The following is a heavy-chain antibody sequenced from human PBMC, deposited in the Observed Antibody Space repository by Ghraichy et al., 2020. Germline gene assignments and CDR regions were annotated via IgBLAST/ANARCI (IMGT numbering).Heavy chain of an antibody. J-gene: IGHJ4*02. CDR1: EVTSNSW. CDR2: INPDGSEK. D-gene: IGHD6-19*01. CDR3: VTSHHSSAWV. V-gene: IGHV3-7*01. Sequence: GGSLRLSCAASEVTSNSWMSLVRQAPGKGLEWVAHINPDGSEKYYEDAVKGRFTISRDNAEKSLYLQMNSLKAGDMAVYYCVTSHHSSAWVWGQGTLVTVSS.